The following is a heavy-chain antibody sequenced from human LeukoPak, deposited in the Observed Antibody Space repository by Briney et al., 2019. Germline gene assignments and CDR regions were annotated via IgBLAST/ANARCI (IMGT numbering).Heavy chain of an antibody. J-gene: IGHJ4*02. Sequence: ASVKVSCKASGYTFTSYGISWVRQAPGQGLEWMGWISAYNGNTNYAQKLQGRVTMTTDTSTSTAYMELRSLRSDDTAVYHCARVPGGRIFEWLSHASYFDYWGQGTLVTVSS. CDR3: ARVPGGRIFEWLSHASYFDY. D-gene: IGHD3-3*01. CDR1: GYTFTSYG. CDR2: ISAYNGNT. V-gene: IGHV1-18*01.